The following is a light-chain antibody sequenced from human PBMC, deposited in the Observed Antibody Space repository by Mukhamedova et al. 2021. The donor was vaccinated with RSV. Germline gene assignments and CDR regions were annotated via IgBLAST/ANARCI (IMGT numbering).Light chain of an antibody. Sequence: NYVSWYQQHPGKAPKLMIYEVSNRHSGVSNRFSGPKPGNTASLTISGLQAEDEADYYSSSYTSSSGVFGTGTKVTVL. CDR1: NY. CDR3: SSYTSSSGV. CDR2: EVS. J-gene: IGLJ1*01. V-gene: IGLV2-14*01.